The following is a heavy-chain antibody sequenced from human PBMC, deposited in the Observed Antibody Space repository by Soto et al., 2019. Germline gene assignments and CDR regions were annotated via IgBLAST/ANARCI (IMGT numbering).Heavy chain of an antibody. Sequence: SETLSLTCTVSGGSISSYYWSWIRQPPGKGLEWIGYIYYSGSTNYNPSLKSRVTISVDTSKNQFSLKLSSVTAADTAVYYCARGVAADGTLPGFGDNWFDPWGQGTLVTVSS. CDR1: GGSISSYY. V-gene: IGHV4-59*01. CDR3: ARGVAADGTLPGFGDNWFDP. CDR2: IYYSGST. J-gene: IGHJ5*02. D-gene: IGHD6-13*01.